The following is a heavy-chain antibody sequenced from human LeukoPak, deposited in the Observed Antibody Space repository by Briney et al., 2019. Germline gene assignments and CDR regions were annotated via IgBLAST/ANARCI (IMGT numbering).Heavy chain of an antibody. J-gene: IGHJ4*02. V-gene: IGHV3-49*04. Sequence: GGSLRLSCTASGFTFGDYAMSWVRQAPGKGLEWVGFIRSKAYGGTTEYAASVKGRFTISRDDSKSIAYLQMNSLKTEDTAVYYCTRDTYYYDSSIPGYWGQGTLVTVSS. CDR3: TRDTYYYDSSIPGY. CDR1: GFTFGDYA. D-gene: IGHD3-22*01. CDR2: IRSKAYGGTT.